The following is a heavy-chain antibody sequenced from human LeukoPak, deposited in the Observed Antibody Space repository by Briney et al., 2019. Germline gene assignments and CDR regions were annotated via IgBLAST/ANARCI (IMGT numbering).Heavy chain of an antibody. CDR2: ISSSDGST. CDR1: GFIFSDYY. V-gene: IGHV3-11*01. Sequence: GGSLRLSCVASGFIFSDYYMTWIRQAPGKGLEWVSMISSSDGSTFYADSVKGRFSISRDNAKNSLYLLMNSLRAEDTAVYYCARVPYYYDRSGYYYVSNYFDYWGQGTRVTVSS. D-gene: IGHD3-22*01. J-gene: IGHJ4*02. CDR3: ARVPYYYDRSGYYYVSNYFDY.